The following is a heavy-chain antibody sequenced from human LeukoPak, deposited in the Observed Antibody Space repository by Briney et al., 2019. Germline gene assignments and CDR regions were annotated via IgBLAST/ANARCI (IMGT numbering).Heavy chain of an antibody. CDR1: GGSISSYY. Sequence: SETLSLTCTVSGGSISSYYWSWIRQPAGKGLEWIGYIYYSGSTNYNPSLKSRVTISVDTSKNQFSLKLSSVTAADTAVYYCATHIAAAGRDYWGQGTLVTVSS. D-gene: IGHD6-13*01. J-gene: IGHJ4*02. V-gene: IGHV4-59*01. CDR3: ATHIAAAGRDY. CDR2: IYYSGST.